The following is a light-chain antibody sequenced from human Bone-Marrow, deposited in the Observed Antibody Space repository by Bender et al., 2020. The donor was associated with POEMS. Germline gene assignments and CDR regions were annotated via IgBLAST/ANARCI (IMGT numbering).Light chain of an antibody. CDR3: SSYNPFSPYV. CDR1: SDDVGGYTY. V-gene: IGLV2-14*01. Sequence: QSALTQPASVSGTPGQSITISCTGTSDDVGGYTYVSWFQQHPGKAPKIMIFEVSNRPSGVSNRFSGSKSGNTAYLNIFGLQPEDEAHYYCSSYNPFSPYVFGCGTTVNVL. CDR2: EVS. J-gene: IGLJ1*01.